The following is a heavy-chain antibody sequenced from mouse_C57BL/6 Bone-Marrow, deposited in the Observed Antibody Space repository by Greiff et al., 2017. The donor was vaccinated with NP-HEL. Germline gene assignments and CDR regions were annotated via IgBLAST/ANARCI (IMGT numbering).Heavy chain of an antibody. CDR3: ARRNGNPWFAY. J-gene: IGHJ3*01. D-gene: IGHD2-1*01. CDR2: IYPSDSET. Sequence: QVQLQQPEAELVRPGSSVKLSCKASGYTFTSYWMDWVKQRPGQGLEWIGNIYPSDSETHYNQKFKDKATLTVDKSSSTAYMQLSSLTSEDSAVYYCARRNGNPWFAYWGQGTLVTVSA. V-gene: IGHV1-61*01. CDR1: GYTFTSYW.